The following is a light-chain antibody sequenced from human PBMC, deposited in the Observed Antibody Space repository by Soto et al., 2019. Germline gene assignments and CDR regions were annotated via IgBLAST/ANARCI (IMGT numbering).Light chain of an antibody. CDR3: GSYTTSANYV. V-gene: IGLV2-14*03. Sequence: QSALTQPASVSGSPGQSITISCTGTISDVGSYNYVSWYQQYPGKAPKLMIYDVSTRPSGVSERFSGSKSGNTASLTISGLRAEDEADYYCGSYTTSANYVFGTGTKLTVL. CDR1: ISDVGSYNY. J-gene: IGLJ1*01. CDR2: DVS.